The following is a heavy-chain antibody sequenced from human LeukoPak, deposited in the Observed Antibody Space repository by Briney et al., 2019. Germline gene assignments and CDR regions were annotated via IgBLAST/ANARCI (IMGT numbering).Heavy chain of an antibody. J-gene: IGHJ4*02. D-gene: IGHD6-13*01. V-gene: IGHV3-23*01. Sequence: PGGSLRLSCAASGFTLSSHAMSWARQAPGKGLEWISTFSESSGSAHYADSVKGRFTISRDISKNTLYLQMNSLRAEDTAVYYCARDPSRSWWGYFDYWGQGALVTVSS. CDR3: ARDPSRSWWGYFDY. CDR1: GFTLSSHA. CDR2: FSESSGSA.